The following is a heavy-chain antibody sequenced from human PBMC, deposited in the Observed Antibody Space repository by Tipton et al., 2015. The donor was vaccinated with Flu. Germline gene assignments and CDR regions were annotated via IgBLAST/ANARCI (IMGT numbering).Heavy chain of an antibody. CDR1: GASISSAAYY. V-gene: IGHV4-61*02. D-gene: IGHD5-24*01. Sequence: TLSLTCTVSGASISSAAYYWSWIRQPAGKGLEWIGRIYTSGSTNYNPSLKSRVSISVDTAKNQFSLNLRSVTAADTAFYYCARSRWLPIADFFDSWGHGTLVTVSS. CDR2: IYTSGST. CDR3: ARSRWLPIADFFDS. J-gene: IGHJ4*01.